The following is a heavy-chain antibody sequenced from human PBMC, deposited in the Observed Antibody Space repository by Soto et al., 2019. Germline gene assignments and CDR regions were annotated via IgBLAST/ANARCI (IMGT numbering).Heavy chain of an antibody. D-gene: IGHD6-19*01. Sequence: ASVKVSCKASGYTFTSYYIHWVRQAPGQGLEWMGIINPSGGSTSYAQKFQGRVTMTRDTSTSTVYMELSSLRSEDTAVYYCARMVAVAATGNWFDPWGQGTLVTVSS. V-gene: IGHV1-46*01. CDR2: INPSGGST. J-gene: IGHJ5*02. CDR1: GYTFTSYY. CDR3: ARMVAVAATGNWFDP.